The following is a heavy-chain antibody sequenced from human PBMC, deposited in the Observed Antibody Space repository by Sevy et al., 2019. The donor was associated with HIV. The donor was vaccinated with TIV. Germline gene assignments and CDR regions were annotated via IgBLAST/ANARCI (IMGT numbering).Heavy chain of an antibody. CDR1: RFTFSNYW. D-gene: IGHD1-26*01. CDR3: ARERGISFIVGATTGAFDI. Sequence: GGSLRLSCAASRFTFSNYWMSWVRQAPGKGLEWVANIKQDGSEKYYVDSVKGRFTISRDNAKNSLYLQMNSLRAKDTAVYYCARERGISFIVGATTGAFDIWGQGTMVTVSS. J-gene: IGHJ3*02. V-gene: IGHV3-7*01. CDR2: IKQDGSEK.